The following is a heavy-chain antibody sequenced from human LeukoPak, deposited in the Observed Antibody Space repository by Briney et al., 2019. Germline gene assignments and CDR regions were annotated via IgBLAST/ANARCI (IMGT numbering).Heavy chain of an antibody. Sequence: GGSLRLSCAASGFTFSSYAMSWVRQAPGKGLEWVSAISGSGGSTYYADSVKGRFTISRDNSKNTLYLQMNCLRAEDTAVYYCAKALGGGLRYFDWLGNGMDVWGQGTTVTVSS. CDR2: ISGSGGST. V-gene: IGHV3-23*01. D-gene: IGHD3-9*01. J-gene: IGHJ6*02. CDR1: GFTFSSYA. CDR3: AKALGGGLRYFDWLGNGMDV.